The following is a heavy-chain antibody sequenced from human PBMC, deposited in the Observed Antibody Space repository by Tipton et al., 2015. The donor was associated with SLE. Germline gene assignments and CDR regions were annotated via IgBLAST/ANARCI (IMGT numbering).Heavy chain of an antibody. D-gene: IGHD3-3*01. CDR3: ARDPGGDFWSVVYYGMDV. J-gene: IGHJ6*02. CDR1: GGSISSHY. Sequence: TLSLTCTVSGGSISSHYWSWIRQPPGKGLEWIGYIYYSGSTNYNPSLKSRVTISVDTSKNQFSLKLSSVTAVDTAVYYCARDPGGDFWSVVYYGMDVWGQRTMGTVSS. V-gene: IGHV4-59*11. CDR2: IYYSGST.